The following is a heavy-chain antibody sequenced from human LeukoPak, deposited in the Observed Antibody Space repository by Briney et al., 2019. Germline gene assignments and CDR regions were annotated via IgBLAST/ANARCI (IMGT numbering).Heavy chain of an antibody. CDR2: IYNSGRT. J-gene: IGHJ4*02. CDR3: ARTVGANWDLFDY. V-gene: IGHV4-59*01. Sequence: SETLSLTCTVSGGSISTYYWSWIRQPPGKGLEWIGYIYNSGRTNYNPSLKSRVTISVDTSKNQFSLRLRSVTAADTAVYYCARTVGANWDLFDYWGQGTLVTVSS. D-gene: IGHD7-27*01. CDR1: GGSISTYY.